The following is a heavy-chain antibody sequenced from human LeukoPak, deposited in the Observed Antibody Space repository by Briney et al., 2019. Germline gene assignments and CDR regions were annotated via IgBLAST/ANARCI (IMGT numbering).Heavy chain of an antibody. J-gene: IGHJ4*02. CDR2: IYSGGST. V-gene: IGHV3-53*01. CDR1: GFTVSSNY. D-gene: IGHD6-13*01. CDR3: AKDVASSWYLYYFDY. Sequence: GGSLRPSCAASGFTVSSNYMSWVRQAPGKGLEWVSVIYSGGSTYYADSVKGRFTISRDNSKNTLYLQMNSLRAEDTAVYSCAKDVASSWYLYYFDYWGQGTLVTVSS.